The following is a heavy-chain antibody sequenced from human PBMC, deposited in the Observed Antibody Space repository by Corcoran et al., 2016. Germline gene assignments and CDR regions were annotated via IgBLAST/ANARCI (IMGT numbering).Heavy chain of an antibody. D-gene: IGHD5-12*01. CDR3: ARVYGYGGPGGFDP. Sequence: QMQLQESGPGLVKPSETLSLTSTVSGGSIRSHSYYCGWIRQPQGTGMEWIGSIYYSGSTYYNPSLKSRVTISVDTSKNPFSLKLGSVTAAATAVYYCARVYGYGGPGGFDPWGQGTLVTVSS. J-gene: IGHJ5*02. V-gene: IGHV4-39*07. CDR1: GGSIRSHSYY. CDR2: IYYSGST.